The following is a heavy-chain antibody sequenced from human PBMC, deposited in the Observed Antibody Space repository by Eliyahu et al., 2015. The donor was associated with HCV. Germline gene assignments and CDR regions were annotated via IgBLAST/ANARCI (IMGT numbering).Heavy chain of an antibody. J-gene: IGHJ6*02. CDR3: ASFSPDPRYQLPFDPQTNGMDV. D-gene: IGHD2-2*01. Sequence: QVQLVQSGAEVKKPGSSVKVSYKASGGTFSSYAIXWXRXAPGXGLEWMGGIIPIFGTANYAQKFQGRVTITADESTSTAYMELSSLRSEDTAVYYCASFSPDPRYQLPFDPQTNGMDVWGQGTTVTVSS. CDR2: IIPIFGTA. CDR1: GGTFSSYA. V-gene: IGHV1-69*01.